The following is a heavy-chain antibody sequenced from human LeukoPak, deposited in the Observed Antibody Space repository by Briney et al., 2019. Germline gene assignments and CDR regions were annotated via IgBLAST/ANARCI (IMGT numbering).Heavy chain of an antibody. D-gene: IGHD2-8*01. CDR2: INHSGST. CDR1: GGSFSGYY. Sequence: PSETLSLTCAVYGGSFSGYYWSWIRQPPGKGLEWIGEINHSGSTNYNPSLKSRVTISVDTSKNQFSLKLSSVTAADTAVYYCARVGDIVLMRFDPWGQGTLVTVSS. V-gene: IGHV4-34*01. CDR3: ARVGDIVLMRFDP. J-gene: IGHJ5*02.